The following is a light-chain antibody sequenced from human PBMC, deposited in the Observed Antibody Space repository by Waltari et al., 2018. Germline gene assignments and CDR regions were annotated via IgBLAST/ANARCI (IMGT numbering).Light chain of an antibody. J-gene: IGLJ1*01. V-gene: IGLV1-40*01. CDR2: GNN. Sequence: QSVLTQPPSVSGTPGQRVTISCSGSTSNIGAGHDVHWYQHLPGTAPKLLIYGNNNRPSGVPDRFSGSKSGTSASLAITGLQAEDEADYYCQSYDSSLSSYVFGTGTKVTVL. CDR3: QSYDSSLSSYV. CDR1: TSNIGAGHD.